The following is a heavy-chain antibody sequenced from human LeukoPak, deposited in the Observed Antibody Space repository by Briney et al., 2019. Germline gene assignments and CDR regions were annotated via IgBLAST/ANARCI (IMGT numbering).Heavy chain of an antibody. CDR3: ARSGTTSLFDY. CDR2: ITNSGSAI. Sequence: GGSLRLSCAASGFTFSSYEMNWVRQAPGKGLEWVSYITNSGSAIFYSNSAKGRFTISRDNAKNSLYLQMNSLRAEDTAVYYCARSGTTSLFDYWGQGTLVTVSS. D-gene: IGHD1-14*01. V-gene: IGHV3-48*03. CDR1: GFTFSSYE. J-gene: IGHJ4*02.